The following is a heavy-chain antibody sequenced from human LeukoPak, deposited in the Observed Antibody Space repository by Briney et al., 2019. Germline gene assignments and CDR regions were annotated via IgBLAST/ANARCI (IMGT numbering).Heavy chain of an antibody. CDR1: GDSVSRGTAA. CDR3: ARGVWWKLLDSRYYFGFDA. CDR2: TYFRSKWYF. V-gene: IGHV6-1*01. Sequence: SQTLSLTCAISGDSVSRGTAAWNWIRQSPSRGLEWLGRTYFRSKWYFDYALSVGSRITVNPDTSKNHFSLQLNSVTPEDTAVYYCARGVWWKLLDSRYYFGFDAWGQGTTVTVSS. J-gene: IGHJ6*02. D-gene: IGHD3-10*01.